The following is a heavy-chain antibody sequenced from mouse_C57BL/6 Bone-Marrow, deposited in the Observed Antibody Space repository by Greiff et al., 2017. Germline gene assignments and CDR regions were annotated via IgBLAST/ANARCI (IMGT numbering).Heavy chain of an antibody. CDR1: GFNIKDDY. J-gene: IGHJ1*03. V-gene: IGHV14-4*01. CDR2: IDPENGDT. CDR3: TTSRYFDV. Sequence: VQLQQSGAELVRPGASVKLSCTASGFNIKDDYMHWVKQRPEQGLEWIGWIDPENGDTESASKFQGKATITADTSSNTAYLQLSSLTSEETAVYYCTTSRYFDVWGTGTTVTVSS.